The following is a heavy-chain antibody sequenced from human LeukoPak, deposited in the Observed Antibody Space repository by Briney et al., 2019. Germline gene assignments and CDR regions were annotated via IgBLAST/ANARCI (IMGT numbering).Heavy chain of an antibody. CDR1: GFTFSSYA. D-gene: IGHD2-8*01. CDR2: ISYDGSNK. V-gene: IGHV3-30*04. CDR3: ARVYVGLPYYYYYYMDV. J-gene: IGHJ6*03. Sequence: PGGSLRLPCAASGFTFSSYAMHWVRQAPGKGLEWVAVISYDGSNKYYADSVKGRFTISRDNSKNTLYLQMNSLRAEDTAVYYCARVYVGLPYYYYYYMDVWGKGTTVTVSS.